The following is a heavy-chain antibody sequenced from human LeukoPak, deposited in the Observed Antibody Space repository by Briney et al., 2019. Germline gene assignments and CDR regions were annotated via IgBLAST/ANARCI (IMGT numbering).Heavy chain of an antibody. CDR1: GFTFSSYG. CDR2: IRYDGSNK. J-gene: IGHJ4*02. CDR3: AKSALWFGELFPNAPDY. V-gene: IGHV3-30*02. Sequence: GGSLRLSCAASGFTFSSYGMHWVRQAPGKGLEWVAFIRYDGSNKYYADSVKGRFTISRDNSKNTLYLQMNSLRAEDTAVYYCAKSALWFGELFPNAPDYWGQGTLVTVSS. D-gene: IGHD3-10*01.